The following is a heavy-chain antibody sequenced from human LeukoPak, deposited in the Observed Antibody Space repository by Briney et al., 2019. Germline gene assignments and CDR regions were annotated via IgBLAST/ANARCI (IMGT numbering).Heavy chain of an antibody. CDR2: IKHDGSDK. J-gene: IGHJ6*03. CDR3: ARDPYSGSYGDYYYYYMDV. Sequence: GGSLRLSCAASQFTFSSHFMSWVRQAPGKGLEWVANIKHDGSDKYYVDSVKGRFTISRDNAKNSLYLQMNSLRAEDTAVYYCARDPYSGSYGDYYYYYMDVWGKGTTVTISS. D-gene: IGHD1-26*01. CDR1: QFTFSSHF. V-gene: IGHV3-7*01.